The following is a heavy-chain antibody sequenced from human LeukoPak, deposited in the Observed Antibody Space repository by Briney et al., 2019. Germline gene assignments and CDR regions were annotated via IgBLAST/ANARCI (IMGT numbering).Heavy chain of an antibody. J-gene: IGHJ4*02. CDR1: GFTVGSNY. CDR3: ARDPRFSGYVDY. Sequence: GGSLRLSCAASGFTVGSNYMSWVRQAPGKGLEWVSGISWNSGSIGYADSVKGRFTISRDNAKNSLYLQMNSLRAEDTAVYYCARDPRFSGYVDYWGQGTLVTVSS. CDR2: ISWNSGSI. V-gene: IGHV3-48*04.